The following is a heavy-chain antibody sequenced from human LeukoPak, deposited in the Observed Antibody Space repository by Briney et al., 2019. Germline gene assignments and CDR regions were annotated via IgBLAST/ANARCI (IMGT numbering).Heavy chain of an antibody. V-gene: IGHV1-18*01. J-gene: IGHJ5*02. CDR2: ISAYNGNT. Sequence: GASVKVSCKASGYTFTSYGISWVRQAPGQGLEWMGWISAYNGNTNYAQKLQGRVTMTTDTSTSTAYMELRSLRSDDTAVYYCARDLGSGRKTYNWFDPWGQGTLVTVSS. CDR1: GYTFTSYG. CDR3: ARDLGSGRKTYNWFDP. D-gene: IGHD3-10*01.